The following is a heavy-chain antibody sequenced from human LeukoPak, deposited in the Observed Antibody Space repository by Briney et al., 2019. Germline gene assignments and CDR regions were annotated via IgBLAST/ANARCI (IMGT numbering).Heavy chain of an antibody. CDR1: GGFISSYY. Sequence: PSETLSLTCTVSGGFISSYYWSWIRQPAGKGLEWIGRIYTSGSTNYNPSLKSRVTMSVDTSKNQFSLKPSSVTAADTAVYYCARDLAARDYYYMDVWGKGTTVTVSS. D-gene: IGHD2-15*01. J-gene: IGHJ6*03. CDR2: IYTSGST. CDR3: ARDLAARDYYYMDV. V-gene: IGHV4-4*07.